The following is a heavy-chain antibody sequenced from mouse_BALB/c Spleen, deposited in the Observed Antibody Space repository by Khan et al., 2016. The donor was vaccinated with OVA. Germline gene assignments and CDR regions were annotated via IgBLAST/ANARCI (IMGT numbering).Heavy chain of an antibody. D-gene: IGHD1-1*01. Sequence: QVLLQQSGAELVRPGSSVKISCKASGYTFSSSWMNWVKHRPGQGLEWIGQIYPGNDDTDYNGKFKDKASLTADKSSRTAYMQLTSLTSEDSAVYFCARYFGSRFAYWGQGTLVTVSA. V-gene: IGHV1-80*01. J-gene: IGHJ3*01. CDR3: ARYFGSRFAY. CDR2: IYPGNDDT. CDR1: GYTFSSSW.